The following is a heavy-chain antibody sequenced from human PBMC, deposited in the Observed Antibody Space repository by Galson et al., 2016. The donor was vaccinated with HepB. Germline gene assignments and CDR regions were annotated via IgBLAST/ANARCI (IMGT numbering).Heavy chain of an antibody. CDR1: GFSLNNTGMG. V-gene: IGHV2-26*01. CDR3: AQIVGWLPES. CDR2: IFSIDEK. J-gene: IGHJ5*02. Sequence: PALVKPTQTLTLTCTVSGFSLNNTGMGVSWIRQPPGKALEWLAHIFSIDEKAYTTSLKSRLTISKDTSRNQVVLTMTNMDPVDTATYYCAQIVGWLPESWGQGTLVTVSS. D-gene: IGHD2-15*01.